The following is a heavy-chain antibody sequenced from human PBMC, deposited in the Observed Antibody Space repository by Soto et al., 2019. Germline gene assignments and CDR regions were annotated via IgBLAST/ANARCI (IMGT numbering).Heavy chain of an antibody. J-gene: IGHJ2*01. V-gene: IGHV3-23*01. CDR1: GFTFSSYA. CDR3: AKRTPGWYFDL. CDR2: ISVYGGST. Sequence: GGSLRLSCAASGFTFSSYAMSWVRQAPGKWLEWVSVISVYGGSTYYADSVKGRFTISRDNSKNTLYLQMNSLRAEDTAVYYCAKRTPGWYFDLWGRGTLVTVSS.